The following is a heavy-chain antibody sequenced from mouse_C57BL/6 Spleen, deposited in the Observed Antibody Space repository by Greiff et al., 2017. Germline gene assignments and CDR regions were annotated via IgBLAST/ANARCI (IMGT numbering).Heavy chain of an antibody. V-gene: IGHV1-18*01. CDR1: GYTFTDYN. CDR3: ARWCYVSKVCYAMDY. CDR2: INPNNGGT. D-gene: IGHD1-1*01. Sequence: VQLQQSGPELVKPGASVKIPCKASGYTFTDYNMDWVKQSHGKSLEWIGDINPNNGGTIYNQKFKGKATLTVDKSSSTAYMELRSLTSEDTAVYDCARWCYVSKVCYAMDYWGQGTSVTVSS. J-gene: IGHJ4*01.